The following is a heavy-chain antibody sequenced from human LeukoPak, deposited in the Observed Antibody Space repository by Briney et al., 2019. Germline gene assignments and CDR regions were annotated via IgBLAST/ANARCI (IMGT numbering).Heavy chain of an antibody. D-gene: IGHD3-9*01. CDR3: ARRSDYDILTGYSNSRFDP. CDR2: INHSGST. V-gene: IGHV4-34*01. CDR1: GESFSGYY. Sequence: SETLSLTCAVYGESFSGYYWSWIRQPPGKGLEWIGEINHSGSTNNNPTLKSRVTISVDTSKNQFSLKLSSVTAADTAVYYCARRSDYDILTGYSNSRFDPWGQRTLVTVSS. J-gene: IGHJ5*02.